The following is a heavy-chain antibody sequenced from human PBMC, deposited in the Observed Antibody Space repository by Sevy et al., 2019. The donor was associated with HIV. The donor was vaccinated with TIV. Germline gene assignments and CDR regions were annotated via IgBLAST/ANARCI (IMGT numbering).Heavy chain of an antibody. CDR3: AKRVAGALAALDI. Sequence: GGSLRLSCAASGFTFRNYVMNWVHQPPGKGLEWVSVISDGGGTTYYADSVKGRFTISRDDSKGTLYLQMNSLRVEDAAVYFCAKRVAGALAALDIWGQGTMVTVSS. CDR2: ISDGGGTT. J-gene: IGHJ3*02. CDR1: GFTFRNYV. V-gene: IGHV3-23*01. D-gene: IGHD3-16*01.